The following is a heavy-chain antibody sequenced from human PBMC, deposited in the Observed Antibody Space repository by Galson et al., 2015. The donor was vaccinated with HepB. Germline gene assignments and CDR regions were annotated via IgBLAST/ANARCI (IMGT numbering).Heavy chain of an antibody. Sequence: SLRLSCAASGFTFSSFTMHWVRQPPGKGLEWVAVISYDGSQKYYGDSVSGRFTISRDDSKNTLYLQMNSLRPEDTAVYYCARAENCGGGECWLVDSWGLGTLVTVSS. CDR3: ARAENCGGGECWLVDS. D-gene: IGHD2-21*01. CDR2: ISYDGSQK. J-gene: IGHJ5*01. CDR1: GFTFSSFT. V-gene: IGHV3-30*04.